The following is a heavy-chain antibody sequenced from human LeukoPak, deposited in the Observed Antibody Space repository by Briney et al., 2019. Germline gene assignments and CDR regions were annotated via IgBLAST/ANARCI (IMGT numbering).Heavy chain of an antibody. D-gene: IGHD3-10*01. CDR2: INPSGGST. CDR3: ARTRGKGVRPLAPFDY. J-gene: IGHJ4*02. Sequence: ASLKVSCKASGYTFTSYYMHCVRQAPGQSLEWMGIINPSGGSTSYAQKFHSRVIMTSDTSTSTVYMELSSLRSEDKAVYYCARTRGKGVRPLAPFDYWGQGTLVTVSS. V-gene: IGHV1-46*01. CDR1: GYTFTSYY.